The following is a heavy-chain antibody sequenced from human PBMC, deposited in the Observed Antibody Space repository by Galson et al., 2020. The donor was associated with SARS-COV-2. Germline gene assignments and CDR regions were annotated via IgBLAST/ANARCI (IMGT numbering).Heavy chain of an antibody. CDR3: ARASGSYHTACNDY. V-gene: IGHV1-2*02. Sequence: ASVKVSCKASGYTFTGYYMHWVRQAPGQGLEWMGWINPNSGGTNYAQKFQGRVTMTRDTSISTAYMELSRLRSDDTAVYYCARASGSYHTACNDYWGQGTLVTVSS. J-gene: IGHJ4*02. D-gene: IGHD1-26*01. CDR2: INPNSGGT. CDR1: GYTFTGYY.